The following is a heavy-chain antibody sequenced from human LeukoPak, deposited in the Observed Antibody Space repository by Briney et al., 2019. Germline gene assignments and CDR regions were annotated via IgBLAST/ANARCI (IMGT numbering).Heavy chain of an antibody. CDR3: ARDRPNYDFWSGSRTDAFDI. D-gene: IGHD3-3*01. J-gene: IGHJ3*02. V-gene: IGHV4-59*01. CDR2: IYYSGST. Sequence: PSETLSLTCTVSGGSISSYYWSWIRQPPGKGLEGIGYIYYSGSTNYNPSLKSRVTISVDTSKNQFSLKLSSVTAADTAVYYCARDRPNYDFWSGSRTDAFDIWGQGTMVTVSS. CDR1: GGSISSYY.